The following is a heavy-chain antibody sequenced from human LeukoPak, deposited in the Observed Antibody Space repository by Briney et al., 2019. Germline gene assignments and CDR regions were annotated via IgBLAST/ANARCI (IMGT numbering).Heavy chain of an antibody. CDR2: ISGSGSHT. Sequence: PGGSLRLSCAASGFTFSDDYMSWIRQAPGKGLEWVSYISGSGSHTTYADSVRGRFTISRDNAKNSLSLQVNSLRADDTAVYYCARVGSTVAAGTPDYWGQGTLVTVSS. CDR1: GFTFSDDY. CDR3: ARVGSTVAAGTPDY. V-gene: IGHV3-11*06. D-gene: IGHD6-13*01. J-gene: IGHJ4*02.